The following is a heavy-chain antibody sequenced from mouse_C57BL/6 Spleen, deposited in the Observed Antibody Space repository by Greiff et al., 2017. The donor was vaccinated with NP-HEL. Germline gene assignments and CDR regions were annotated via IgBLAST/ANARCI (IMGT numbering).Heavy chain of an antibody. D-gene: IGHD1-1*01. Sequence: DVHLVESGGGLVKPGGSLKLSCAASGFTFSSYAMSWVRQTPEKRLEWVATISDGGSYTYYPDNVKGRFTISRDNAKNNLYLQMSHLKSEDTAMYYCARWGVVLPFDYWGQGTTLTVSS. V-gene: IGHV5-4*01. CDR1: GFTFSSYA. CDR2: ISDGGSYT. CDR3: ARWGVVLPFDY. J-gene: IGHJ2*01.